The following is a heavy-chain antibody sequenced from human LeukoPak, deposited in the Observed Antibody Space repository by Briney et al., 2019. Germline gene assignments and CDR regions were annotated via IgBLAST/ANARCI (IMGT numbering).Heavy chain of an antibody. D-gene: IGHD1-26*01. CDR2: IYPGDSDT. CDR3: ARSGEPYFDY. Sequence: GESLKISCKVSGYSFTTYWIGWVRQMPGKGLEWMGIIYPGDSDTTHSPSFQGQVTISADKSISTAYLQWSSLKASDTAMYYCARSGEPYFDYWGQGTLVTVSS. CDR1: GYSFTTYW. V-gene: IGHV5-51*01. J-gene: IGHJ4*02.